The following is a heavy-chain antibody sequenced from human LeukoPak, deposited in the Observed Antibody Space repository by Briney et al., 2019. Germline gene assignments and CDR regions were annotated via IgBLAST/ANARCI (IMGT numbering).Heavy chain of an antibody. CDR3: ARNLNYPDGDSGFDFDY. Sequence: GGSLRLSCAASGFIFSRHWMAWFRQAPGKGLEWVSYIKQGGSQYNYLDSVKGRFTISRDNAKNFLYLQMNSLRAEDTAIYFCARNLNYPDGDSGFDFDYWGQGTLVTVSS. J-gene: IGHJ4*02. V-gene: IGHV3-7*03. CDR2: IKQGGSQY. CDR1: GFIFSRHW. D-gene: IGHD3-10*01.